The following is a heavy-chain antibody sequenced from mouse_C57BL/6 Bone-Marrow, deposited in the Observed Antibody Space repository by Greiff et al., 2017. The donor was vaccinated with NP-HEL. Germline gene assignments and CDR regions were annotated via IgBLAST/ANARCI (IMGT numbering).Heavy chain of an antibody. CDR1: GYAFSSYW. V-gene: IGHV1-80*01. CDR2: IYPGDGDT. CDR3: ARWGLLWYFDV. D-gene: IGHD2-3*01. Sequence: VQLQQSGAELVKPGASVKISCKASGYAFSSYWMNWVKQRPGKGLEWMGQIYPGDGDTNYNGKFKGKATLTADKSSSTAYMQLSSLTSEDSAVYFCARWGLLWYFDVWGTGTTVTVSS. J-gene: IGHJ1*03.